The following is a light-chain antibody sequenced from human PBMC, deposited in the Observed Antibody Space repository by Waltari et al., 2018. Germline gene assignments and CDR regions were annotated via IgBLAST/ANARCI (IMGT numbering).Light chain of an antibody. CDR1: SSDVGNCKL. V-gene: IGLV2-23*01. Sequence: QSALTQPASVSGSPGQSITISFTGTSSDVGNCKLVSWYQQYPGKAPKVMIYDDNRRPSGVSDRFSGSKSGNTASLTISGVQAEDEADYYCCSYAGSYTWVFGGGTKLTVL. CDR3: CSYAGSYTWV. CDR2: DDN. J-gene: IGLJ3*02.